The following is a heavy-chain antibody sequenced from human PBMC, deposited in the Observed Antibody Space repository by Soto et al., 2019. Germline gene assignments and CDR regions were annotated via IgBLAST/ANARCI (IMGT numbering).Heavy chain of an antibody. Sequence: GGSLRLSCTASGFTFSMYAMTWVRQAPGKGLEWVSGISGSGGSTYYADSVKGRFTISRDSSKNTLYLQMNNLRAEDTAVYFCAMSNSNDLYYHFESWGQGTPVTVSS. CDR2: ISGSGGST. CDR1: GFTFSMYA. CDR3: AMSNSNDLYYHFES. J-gene: IGHJ4*02. D-gene: IGHD3-22*01. V-gene: IGHV3-23*01.